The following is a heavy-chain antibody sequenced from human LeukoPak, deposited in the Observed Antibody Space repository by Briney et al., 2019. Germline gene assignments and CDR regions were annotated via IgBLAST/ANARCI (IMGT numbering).Heavy chain of an antibody. CDR3: ATQLIIESGGLDV. J-gene: IGHJ6*02. CDR1: GDSVSSYSAA. CDR2: TYYRYKRYH. D-gene: IGHD3-9*01. V-gene: IGHV6-1*01. Sequence: SQTLSLTCAFSGDSVSSYSAAWNWIRQSPSRGLEWLGRTYYRYKRYHDYAVSVKSRITINPDTSTNQFSLQLNSVTPEDTAVYYCATQLIIESGGLDVWGQGTMVTVSS.